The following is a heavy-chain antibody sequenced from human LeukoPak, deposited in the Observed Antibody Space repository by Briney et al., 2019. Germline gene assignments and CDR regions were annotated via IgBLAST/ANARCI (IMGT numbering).Heavy chain of an antibody. D-gene: IGHD1-20*01. V-gene: IGHV1-3*01. CDR2: INAGNGNT. CDR1: GYTFTSYA. CDR3: ARDPNWRSHFDY. J-gene: IGHJ4*02. Sequence: ASVKVSCKASGYTFTSYAMNWVRQAPGQRLEWMGWINAGNGNTKYSQKFQGRVTITRDTSASTAYMELSSLRSEDTAVYYCARDPNWRSHFDYWGQGTLVTVSS.